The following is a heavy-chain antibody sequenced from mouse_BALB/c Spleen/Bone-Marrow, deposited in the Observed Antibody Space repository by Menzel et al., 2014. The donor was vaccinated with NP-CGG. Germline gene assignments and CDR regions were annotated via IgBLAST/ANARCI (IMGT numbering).Heavy chain of an antibody. J-gene: IGHJ3*01. Sequence: QVQLQQSGAELAKPGASVKMSCRASGYTFTSYWMHWVKQRPGQGLEWIGYINPSTGYTEYNQKFKDKATLTADKSSNTAYMQLSSLTSEDSAVYYCARGYDSGPVFAYWGQGTLVTVSP. CDR3: ARGYDSGPVFAY. D-gene: IGHD1-1*01. CDR1: GYTFTSYW. V-gene: IGHV1-7*01. CDR2: INPSTGYT.